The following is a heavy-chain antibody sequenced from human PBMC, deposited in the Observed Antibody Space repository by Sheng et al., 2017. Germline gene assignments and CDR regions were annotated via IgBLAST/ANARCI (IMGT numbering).Heavy chain of an antibody. CDR2: ISYDGSNK. CDR1: GFTFSSYG. Sequence: QVQLVESGGGVVQPGRSLRLSCAASGFTFSSYGMHWVRQAPGKGLEWVAVISYDGSNKYYADSVKGRFTISRDNSKNTLYLQMNSLRAEDTAVYYCAKDLGGSYFDYYYGM. J-gene: IGHJ6*01. CDR3: AKDLGGSYFDYYYGM. V-gene: IGHV3-30*18. D-gene: IGHD1-26*01.